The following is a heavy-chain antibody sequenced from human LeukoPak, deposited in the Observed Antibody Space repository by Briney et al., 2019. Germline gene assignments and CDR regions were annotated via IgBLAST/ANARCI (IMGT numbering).Heavy chain of an antibody. J-gene: IGHJ3*02. D-gene: IGHD1-26*01. CDR1: GFIFSSHA. Sequence: GGSLRLSCAASGFIFSSHAMNWVRQAPGKGLEWVSAISGSGGSTYYADSVKGRFTISRDNSKNTLYLQMNNLRAEDTAVYYCAKDSGSYYKAFDIWGQGTMVTVSS. CDR3: AKDSGSYYKAFDI. V-gene: IGHV3-23*01. CDR2: ISGSGGST.